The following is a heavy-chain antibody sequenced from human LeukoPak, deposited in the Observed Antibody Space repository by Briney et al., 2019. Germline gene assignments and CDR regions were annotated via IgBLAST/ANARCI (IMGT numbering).Heavy chain of an antibody. V-gene: IGHV3-30*03. D-gene: IGHD6-19*01. CDR1: GFTFSSYG. J-gene: IGHJ4*02. CDR3: ARDGLALDY. Sequence: PGRSLRLSCAASGFTFSSYGMHWVRQAPGKGLEWVAVISYDGSNKYYADSVKGRFTISRDNSKNTLYLQMNSLRAEDTAVYYCARDGLALDYWGQGTLVTVSS. CDR2: ISYDGSNK.